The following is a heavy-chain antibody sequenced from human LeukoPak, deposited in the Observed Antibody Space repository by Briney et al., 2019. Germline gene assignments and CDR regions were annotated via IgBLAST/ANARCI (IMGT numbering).Heavy chain of an antibody. Sequence: SETLSLTCTVSGGSISSSSYYWGWIRQPPGKGLEWIGSIYYSGGTYYNPSLKSRVTISVDTSKNQFSLKLSSVTAADTAVYYCARRIRGFDYWGQGTLVTVSS. CDR3: ARRIRGFDY. D-gene: IGHD2-15*01. CDR2: IYYSGGT. V-gene: IGHV4-39*01. CDR1: GGSISSSSYY. J-gene: IGHJ4*02.